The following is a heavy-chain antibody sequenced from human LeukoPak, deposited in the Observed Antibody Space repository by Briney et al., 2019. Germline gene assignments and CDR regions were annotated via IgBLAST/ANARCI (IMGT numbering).Heavy chain of an antibody. D-gene: IGHD2-15*01. V-gene: IGHV3-64D*06. J-gene: IGHJ6*02. CDR2: ISDSGGST. CDR3: VRGYSFGPYGMDV. CDR1: GFPFSSYA. Sequence: GGSLRLSCSASGFPFSSYAMHWVREATGKGLEYVSAISDSGGSTYYADSVKGRFTISRDNSKNTLYLQMSSLRAEDTAVYFCVRGYSFGPYGMDVWGQGTTVTVSS.